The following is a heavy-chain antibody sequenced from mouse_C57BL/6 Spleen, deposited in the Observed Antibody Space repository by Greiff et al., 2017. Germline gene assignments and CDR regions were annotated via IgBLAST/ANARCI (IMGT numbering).Heavy chain of an antibody. CDR1: GYTFTDYN. V-gene: IGHV1-18*01. CDR2: INPNNGGT. D-gene: IGHD4-1*01. J-gene: IGHJ2*01. CDR3: ARSRTGFFDY. Sequence: EVQLQQSGPELVKPGASVTIPCKASGYTFTDYNMDWVKQSHGKSLEWIGDINPNNGGTIYNQKFQGKATLTVDKSSSTAYMELRSLTSEDTAVYYCARSRTGFFDYWGQGTTLTVSS.